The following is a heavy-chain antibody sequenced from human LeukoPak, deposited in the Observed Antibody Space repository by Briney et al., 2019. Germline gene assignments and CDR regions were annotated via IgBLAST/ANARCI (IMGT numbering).Heavy chain of an antibody. V-gene: IGHV3-23*01. CDR3: AKSRSSEARAGSNY. Sequence: AGGSLRLSCGASGFTFSSYSLNWVRQAPGKGLEWVSSISGSGDSTYYADSVKGRFTISRDNSKNTLYLQLNSLRAEDTAVYYCAKSRSSEARAGSNYWGQGTLVTVSS. D-gene: IGHD6-6*01. CDR2: ISGSGDST. CDR1: GFTFSSYS. J-gene: IGHJ4*02.